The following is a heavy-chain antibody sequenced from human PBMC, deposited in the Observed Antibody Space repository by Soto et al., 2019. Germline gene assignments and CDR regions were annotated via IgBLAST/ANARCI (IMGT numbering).Heavy chain of an antibody. J-gene: IGHJ6*02. CDR3: ARQGYQLLSWDLTYYYHYGMDV. V-gene: IGHV6-1*01. CDR2: TYYRSKWYN. D-gene: IGHD2-2*01. CDR1: GDSVSSNSAA. Sequence: SQTLSLTCAISGDSVSSNSAAWNWIRQSPSRGLEWLGRTYYRSKWYNDYAVSVKSRITINPDTSKNQFSLQLNSVTPEDTAVYYCARQGYQLLSWDLTYYYHYGMDVWGQGTTVTVSS.